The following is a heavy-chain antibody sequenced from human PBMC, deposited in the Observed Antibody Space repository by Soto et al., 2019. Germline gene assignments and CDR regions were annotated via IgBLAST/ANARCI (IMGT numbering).Heavy chain of an antibody. CDR2: INPGGGRT. Sequence: ASVKVSCKASGYIFSSHCIYWVRQAPGQGLQWMGIINPGGGRTSYAQKFQGRVTMTRDMSTSTVYMELTSLRYEGTAVYYCARDVSGPGASYVMDVWGQGTTVTVSS. V-gene: IGHV1-46*01. CDR1: GYIFSSHC. J-gene: IGHJ6*02. D-gene: IGHD2-2*01. CDR3: ARDVSGPGASYVMDV.